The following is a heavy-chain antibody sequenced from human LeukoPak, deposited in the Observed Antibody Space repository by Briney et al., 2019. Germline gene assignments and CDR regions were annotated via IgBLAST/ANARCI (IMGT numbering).Heavy chain of an antibody. CDR2: IIPIFGTA. CDR3: ARGAQYCSSTSCYAFDY. D-gene: IGHD2-2*01. Sequence: SVKVSCKASGGTFSSYAISWVRQAPGQGLEWMGGIIPIFGTANYAQKFQGRVTITTDESTSTAYMELSSLRSEDTAVYYCARGAQYCSSTSCYAFDYWGQGTLVTVSS. J-gene: IGHJ4*02. V-gene: IGHV1-69*05. CDR1: GGTFSSYA.